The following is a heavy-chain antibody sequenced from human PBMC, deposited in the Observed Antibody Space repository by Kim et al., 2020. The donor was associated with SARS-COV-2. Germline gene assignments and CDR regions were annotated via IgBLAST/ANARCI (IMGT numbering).Heavy chain of an antibody. D-gene: IGHD3-22*01. CDR1: GYTFSSYG. Sequence: ASVKVSCKASGYTFSSYGIIWVRQAPGQGLEWMGWISADNGDTNYAQKLQGRVTMTTDTSTSTAYMELRSLRSDDTAVYYCVREGYYDSSGFRRPLAAFDIWGQGTMVTVSS. V-gene: IGHV1-18*01. J-gene: IGHJ3*02. CDR2: ISADNGDT. CDR3: VREGYYDSSGFRRPLAAFDI.